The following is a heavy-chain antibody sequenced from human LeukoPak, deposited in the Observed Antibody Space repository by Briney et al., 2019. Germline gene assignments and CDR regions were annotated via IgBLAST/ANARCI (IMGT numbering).Heavy chain of an antibody. CDR3: ARQDFFDSSGYLGINY. J-gene: IGHJ4*02. V-gene: IGHV4-59*08. CDR2: IYYSGST. CDR1: GGSISGYY. Sequence: SETLSLTCTVSGGSISGYYWSWIRQPPGKGLEWIGYIYYSGSTKYNPSLKSRVTISVDTSKNQFSLKLSSVTAADMAVYYCARQDFFDSSGYLGINYWGQGTLVTVSS. D-gene: IGHD3-22*01.